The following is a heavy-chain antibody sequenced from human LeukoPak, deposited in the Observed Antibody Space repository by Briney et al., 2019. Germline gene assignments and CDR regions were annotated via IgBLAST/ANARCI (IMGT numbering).Heavy chain of an antibody. D-gene: IGHD3-3*01. CDR3: ARDTARITIFGVAKYMDV. CDR2: INPNSGGT. Sequence: ASVKVSCKASGYTFTGYYMHWVRQAPVQGLEWMGWINPNSGGTNYAQKFQGRVTMTRDTSISTAYMELSRLRSDDTAVYYCARDTARITIFGVAKYMDVWGKGTTVTVSS. CDR1: GYTFTGYY. V-gene: IGHV1-2*02. J-gene: IGHJ6*03.